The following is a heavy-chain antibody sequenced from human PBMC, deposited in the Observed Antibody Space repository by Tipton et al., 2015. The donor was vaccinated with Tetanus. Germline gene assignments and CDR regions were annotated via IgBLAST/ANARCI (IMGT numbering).Heavy chain of an antibody. CDR1: GGSLRSSDYY. J-gene: IGHJ4*02. CDR3: ARGLPREPFYFDY. Sequence: TLSLTCIVSGGSLRSSDYYGAWVRQSPVKGLEWIGSVSYSGRTYYNPSLKSRVTLSVDTSKKDFSVRLTSVTAADTAVYYCARGLPREPFYFDYWGQGKQVSVSS. CDR2: VSYSGRT. V-gene: IGHV4-39*02. D-gene: IGHD1-26*01.